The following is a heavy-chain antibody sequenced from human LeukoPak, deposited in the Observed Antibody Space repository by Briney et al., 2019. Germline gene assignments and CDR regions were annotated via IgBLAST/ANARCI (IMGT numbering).Heavy chain of an antibody. D-gene: IGHD3-10*01. CDR3: ARDRPLYYYGSGSGNWFDP. CDR2: IYYSGST. J-gene: IGHJ5*02. V-gene: IGHV4-59*01. CDR1: GGSISSYY. Sequence: SETLSLTCTASGGSISSYYWSWIRQPPGKGLEWIGYIYYSGSTNYNPSLKSRVTISVDTSKNQFSLKLSSVTAADTAVYYCARDRPLYYYGSGSGNWFDPWGQGTLVTVSS.